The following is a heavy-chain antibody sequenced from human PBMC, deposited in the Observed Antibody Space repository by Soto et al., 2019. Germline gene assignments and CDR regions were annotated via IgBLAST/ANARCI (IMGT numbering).Heavy chain of an antibody. CDR1: GDSVSSNSAA. V-gene: IGHV6-1*01. CDR2: TYYRSKWYN. CDR3: ARDGEQLERGPYYFDY. J-gene: IGHJ4*02. D-gene: IGHD6-6*01. Sequence: SQTLSLTCAISGDSVSSNSAAWNWIRQSPSRGLEWLGRTYYRSKWYNDYAVSVKSRITINPDTSKNQFSLQLNSVTPEDTAVYYCARDGEQLERGPYYFDYWGQGTLVTVSS.